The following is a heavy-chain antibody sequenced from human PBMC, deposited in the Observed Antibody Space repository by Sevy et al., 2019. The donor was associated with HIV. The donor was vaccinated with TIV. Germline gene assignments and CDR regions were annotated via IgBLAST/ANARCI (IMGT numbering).Heavy chain of an antibody. CDR3: ARISGLGYCSGGSCPRWNYYYYMDV. Sequence: SETLSLTCTVSGGSISSGGYYWSWIRQHPGKGLEWIGYIYYSGSTYYNPSLKSRVTISVDTSKNQFSLKLSSVAAADTAVYYCARISGLGYCSGGSCPRWNYYYYMDVWGKGTTVTVSS. V-gene: IGHV4-31*03. CDR2: IYYSGST. CDR1: GGSISSGGYY. D-gene: IGHD2-15*01. J-gene: IGHJ6*03.